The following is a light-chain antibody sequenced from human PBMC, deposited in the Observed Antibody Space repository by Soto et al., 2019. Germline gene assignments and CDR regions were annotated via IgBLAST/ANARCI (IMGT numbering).Light chain of an antibody. J-gene: IGLJ1*01. Sequence: QSVLTQPASVSGSPGQSITISCTGTSSDIGGSNYVSWYRHHPGKAPKLMIYEVNKRPSGVSNRFSGSKSGNTASLTISGLQAEDEADYYCSSYTSSSTDVFGTGTKVTVL. V-gene: IGLV2-14*01. CDR1: SSDIGGSNY. CDR2: EVN. CDR3: SSYTSSSTDV.